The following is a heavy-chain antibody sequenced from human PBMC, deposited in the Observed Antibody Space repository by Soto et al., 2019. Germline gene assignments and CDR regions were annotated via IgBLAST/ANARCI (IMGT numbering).Heavy chain of an antibody. Sequence: ASVKVSCKASGYTFTSYGISWVRQAPGQGLEWMGWISAYSGNTNYAQKLQGRVTMTTDTSTSTAYMELRSLRSDDTAVYYCARDRFCSSTSCYHYYGMDVWGQGTTVTVSS. CDR1: GYTFTSYG. CDR3: ARDRFCSSTSCYHYYGMDV. CDR2: ISAYSGNT. V-gene: IGHV1-18*04. D-gene: IGHD2-2*01. J-gene: IGHJ6*02.